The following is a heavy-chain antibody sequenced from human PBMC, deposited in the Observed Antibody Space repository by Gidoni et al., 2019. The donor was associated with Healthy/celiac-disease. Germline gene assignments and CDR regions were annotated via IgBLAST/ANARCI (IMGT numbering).Heavy chain of an antibody. CDR1: GYTFTGYY. Sequence: QVQLVQSGAEVTKPGASVKVSCTASGYTFTGYYMHWVRQAPGQGLEWMGLIHPNIGGTNYAQKVQGRVTMTRDTAISTAYMELSRLRSDDTAVYDCAVNRGRNYYVDYWGQGTLVTVSS. CDR2: IHPNIGGT. V-gene: IGHV1-2*06. D-gene: IGHD1-26*01. CDR3: AVNRGRNYYVDY. J-gene: IGHJ4*02.